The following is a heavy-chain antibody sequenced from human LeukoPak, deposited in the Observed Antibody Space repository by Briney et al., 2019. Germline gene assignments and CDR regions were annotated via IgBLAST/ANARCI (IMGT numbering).Heavy chain of an antibody. D-gene: IGHD2-21*02. V-gene: IGHV1-18*01. J-gene: IGHJ6*02. CDR3: ASSVTPYYYYGMDV. CDR1: GYTFTSYG. Sequence: GASVKVSCKASGYTFTSYGISWVRQAPGQGLEWMGWISAYNGNTNYAQKLQGRVTMTTDTSTSTAYMELRSLRSDDTAVYYCASSVTPYYYYGMDVWGRGTTVTVSS. CDR2: ISAYNGNT.